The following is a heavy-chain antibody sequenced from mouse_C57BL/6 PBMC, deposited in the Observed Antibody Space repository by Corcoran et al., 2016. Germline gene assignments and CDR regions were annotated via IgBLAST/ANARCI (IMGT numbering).Heavy chain of an antibody. Sequence: EVQLQQSGPELVKPGASVKISCKASGYTFTDYYMNWVKQSHGKSLEWIGDINPNNGGTSYNQKFKGKATLTVDKSSSTAYMELRSLTSEDSAVYYCARWGNSLVDYWGQGTSVTVSS. CDR3: ARWGNSLVDY. D-gene: IGHD6-2*01. CDR2: INPNNGGT. J-gene: IGHJ4*01. V-gene: IGHV1-26*01. CDR1: GYTFTDYY.